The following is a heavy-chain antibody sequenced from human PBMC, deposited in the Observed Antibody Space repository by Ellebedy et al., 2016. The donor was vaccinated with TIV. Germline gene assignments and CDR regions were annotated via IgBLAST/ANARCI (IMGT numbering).Heavy chain of an antibody. CDR3: ARYEGPTQKLDD. Sequence: MPSETLSLTCTVSGGSITSSRYHWGWILQPPGNGLEWIFLIHYSGSTHYKPSLKSRVPMSVDTSKTQLSLKLTSVTAADTAVYYGARYEGPTQKLDDWGQGTLVTVSS. CDR1: GGSITSSRYH. V-gene: IGHV4-39*07. J-gene: IGHJ4*02. CDR2: IHYSGST. D-gene: IGHD1-26*01.